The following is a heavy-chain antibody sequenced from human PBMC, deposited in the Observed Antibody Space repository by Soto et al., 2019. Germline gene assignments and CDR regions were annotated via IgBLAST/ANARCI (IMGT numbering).Heavy chain of an antibody. CDR3: ARGRNIVATIYFDY. Sequence: SETLSLTCTVSGGSISSSSYYWGWIRQPPGKGLEWIGSIYYSGSTYYNPSLKSRVTISVDTSKNQFSLKLSSVTAADTAVYYCARGRNIVATIYFDYWGQGTLVTVSS. CDR1: GGSISSSSYY. J-gene: IGHJ4*02. CDR2: IYYSGST. V-gene: IGHV4-39*01. D-gene: IGHD5-12*01.